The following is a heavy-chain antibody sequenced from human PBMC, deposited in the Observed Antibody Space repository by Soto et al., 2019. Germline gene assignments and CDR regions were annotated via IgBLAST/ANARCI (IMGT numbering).Heavy chain of an antibody. V-gene: IGHV3-72*01. CDR3: ARATNERAWAYEI. Sequence: CGSLRLSCVASGVSLSDAWMNWVRQAPGKGLEWLARCRNRPNSYTTEYASSVKGRFTISRDESKNSLDLQMNSLTSEDTAVYYCARATNERAWAYEIWGQRTMGT. J-gene: IGHJ3*02. CDR1: GVSLSDAW. CDR2: CRNRPNSYTT.